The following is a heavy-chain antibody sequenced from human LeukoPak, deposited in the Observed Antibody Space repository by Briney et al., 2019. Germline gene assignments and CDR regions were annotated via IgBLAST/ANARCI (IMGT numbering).Heavy chain of an antibody. CDR2: INGSGVST. D-gene: IGHD6-19*01. J-gene: IGHJ4*02. V-gene: IGHV3-23*01. CDR1: GLTFSSYA. Sequence: GGSLRLSCAASGLTFSSYAMAWVRQAPGKGLEWVSTINGSGVSTYYGDSVKGRFTISRDNAKNSLYLQMSSLRAEDTALYYCAKGAIGRQWLVPLAYWGQGTLVTVSS. CDR3: AKGAIGRQWLVPLAY.